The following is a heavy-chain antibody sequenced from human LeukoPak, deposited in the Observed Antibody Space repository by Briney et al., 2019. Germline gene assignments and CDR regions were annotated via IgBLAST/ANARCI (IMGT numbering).Heavy chain of an antibody. D-gene: IGHD3-16*01. J-gene: IGHJ6*03. Sequence: SETLSLTCTVSGGSISSSSYYWGWIRQPPGKGLEWIGSIYYSGSTYYNPSLKSRVTISVDTSKNQFSLKLSSVTAADTAVYYCARELGYYYYYYTDVWGKGTTVTVSS. CDR2: IYYSGST. CDR3: ARELGYYYYYYTDV. CDR1: GGSISSSSYY. V-gene: IGHV4-39*07.